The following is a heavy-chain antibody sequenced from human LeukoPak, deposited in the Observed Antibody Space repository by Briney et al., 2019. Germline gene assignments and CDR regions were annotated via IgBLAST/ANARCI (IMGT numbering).Heavy chain of an antibody. CDR2: INSDGSST. CDR3: ASSLGPLTEY. J-gene: IGHJ4*02. V-gene: IGHV3-74*01. CDR1: GFTFSNAW. Sequence: GGFLRLSCATSGFTFSNAWMNWVRQAPGKGLVWVSRINSDGSSTDYADSVKGRFTISRDNTKNTLYLQMNSLRAEDTAVYYCASSLGPLTEYWGQGTLVTVSS. D-gene: IGHD3-16*01.